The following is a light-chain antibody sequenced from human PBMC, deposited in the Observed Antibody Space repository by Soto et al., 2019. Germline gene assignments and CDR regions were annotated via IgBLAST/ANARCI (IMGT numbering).Light chain of an antibody. J-gene: IGLJ3*02. CDR3: CTYAGHVPK. Sequence: QSVLTQPASVSGSPGQSITISCAGTSSDVGYYDLVSWYQQHPGKAPKLIIFEVTQRPSGISDRFSASKSGFTASLTISGLQPEDEDVYFCCTYAGHVPKFGGGTK. V-gene: IGLV2-23*02. CDR2: EVT. CDR1: SSDVGYYDL.